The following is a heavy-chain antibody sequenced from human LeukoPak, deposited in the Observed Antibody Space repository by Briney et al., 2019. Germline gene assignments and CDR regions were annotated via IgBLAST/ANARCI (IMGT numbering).Heavy chain of an antibody. CDR2: ISWDGGST. D-gene: IGHD3-10*01. Sequence: GGSLRLSCAASGFTFDDYTMHWVRQAPGKGLEWVSLISWDGGSTYYADSVKGRFTISRDNSKNSLYLQMNSLRAEDTAVYYCARGGGSGSSTLYYFDYWGQGTLVTVSS. V-gene: IGHV3-43*01. CDR1: GFTFDDYT. J-gene: IGHJ4*02. CDR3: ARGGGSGSSTLYYFDY.